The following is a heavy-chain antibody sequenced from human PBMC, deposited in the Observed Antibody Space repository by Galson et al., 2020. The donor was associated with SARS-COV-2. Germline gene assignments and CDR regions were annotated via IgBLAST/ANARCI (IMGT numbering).Heavy chain of an antibody. J-gene: IGHJ6*02. CDR1: GYPFSDYY. CDR3: ARVEIRFLEWLLSDGMDV. V-gene: IGHV1-2*02. Sequence: ASVKVSCKASGYPFSDYYVHWVRQAPGQGLEWMGWINPKTGGTGYAQKFQGRVTMTRDTSIGTAYMDLRSLRSDDTAVYFCARVEIRFLEWLLSDGMDVWGQGTTVTVSS. D-gene: IGHD3-3*01. CDR2: INPKTGGT.